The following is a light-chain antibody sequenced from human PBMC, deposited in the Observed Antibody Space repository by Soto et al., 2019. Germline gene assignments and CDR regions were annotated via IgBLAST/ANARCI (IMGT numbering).Light chain of an antibody. CDR1: SSNIGNEY. CDR2: DNN. J-gene: IGLJ2*01. CDR3: ATWDSSLSGVV. V-gene: IGLV1-51*01. Sequence: QSVLTQPPSVSAAPGQKVTISCSGSSSNIGNEYVSWYQHLPGTAPKLVIYDNNKRPSGIPDRFSGSKSGTSATLDITGPQPGDEAEYYCATWDSSLSGVVFGGGTKVTVL.